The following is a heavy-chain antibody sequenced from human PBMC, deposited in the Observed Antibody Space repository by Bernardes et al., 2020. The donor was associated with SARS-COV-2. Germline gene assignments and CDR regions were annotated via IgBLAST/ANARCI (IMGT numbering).Heavy chain of an antibody. CDR2: ISDSSQNI. J-gene: IGHJ4*02. D-gene: IGHD3-10*01. CDR1: GFTFSNYL. Sequence: GGSLRLSCVASGFTFSNYLFSWFRQAPGKGLEWVAYISDSSQNIYYAKSVKGRFTVSRDNGKNSLYLEMNSLSVEDTAVYYCARDWVRFGEPAVDYWGQGTLVNVSS. CDR3: ARDWVRFGEPAVDY. V-gene: IGHV3-48*01.